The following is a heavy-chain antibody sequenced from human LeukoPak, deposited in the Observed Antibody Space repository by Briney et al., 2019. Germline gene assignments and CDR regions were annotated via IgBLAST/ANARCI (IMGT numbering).Heavy chain of an antibody. V-gene: IGHV1-8*03. J-gene: IGHJ4*02. CDR3: AREDFYDSGSNDY. CDR1: GYSFTNYD. D-gene: IGHD3-22*01. Sequence: ASVKVSCKASGYSFTNYDINWVRRATGQGLECMGWMNPNSGITAYAQKFQGRVTITRNTSISTAYMELSGLRSEDTAVYYCAREDFYDSGSNDYWGQGTLVTVSS. CDR2: MNPNSGIT.